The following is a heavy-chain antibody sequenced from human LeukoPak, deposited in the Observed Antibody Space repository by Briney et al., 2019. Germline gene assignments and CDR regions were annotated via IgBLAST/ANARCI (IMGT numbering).Heavy chain of an antibody. CDR1: GFTFSSYA. J-gene: IGHJ5*02. CDR2: ISGSGGST. D-gene: IGHD2-2*01. Sequence: GGSLRLSCAASGFTFSSYAMSWVRQAPGKGLEWVSAISGSGGSTYYADSVKGRFTISRDNAKNSLYLQMNSLRAEDTAVYYCARDLVGKYQPYRGWFDPWGQGTLVTVSS. V-gene: IGHV3-23*01. CDR3: ARDLVGKYQPYRGWFDP.